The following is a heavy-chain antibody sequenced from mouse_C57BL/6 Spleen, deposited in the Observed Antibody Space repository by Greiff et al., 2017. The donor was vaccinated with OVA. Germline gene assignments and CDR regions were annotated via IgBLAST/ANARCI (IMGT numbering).Heavy chain of an antibody. CDR3: ARGELYGSSYLYAMDY. V-gene: IGHV5-17*01. CDR1: GFTFSDYG. D-gene: IGHD1-1*01. Sequence: EVKVVESGGGLVKPGGSLKLSCAASGFTFSDYGMHWVRQAPEKGLEWVAYISSGSSTIYYADTVKGRFTISRDNAKNTLFLQMTSLRSEDTAMYYCARGELYGSSYLYAMDYWGQGTSVTVSS. CDR2: ISSGSSTI. J-gene: IGHJ4*01.